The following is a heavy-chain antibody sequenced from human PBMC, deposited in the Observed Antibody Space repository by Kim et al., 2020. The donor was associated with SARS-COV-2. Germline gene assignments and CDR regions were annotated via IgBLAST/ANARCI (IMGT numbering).Heavy chain of an antibody. CDR3: AKDTVSYSSSWYLYYGMDV. V-gene: IGHV3-43D*03. CDR1: GFTFDDYA. Sequence: GGSLRLSCAASGFTFDDYAMHWVRQAPGKGLEWVSLISWDGGSTYYADSVKGRFTISRDNSKNSLYLQMNSLRAEDTALYYCAKDTVSYSSSWYLYYGMDVWGQGTTVTVSS. CDR2: ISWDGGST. J-gene: IGHJ6*02. D-gene: IGHD6-13*01.